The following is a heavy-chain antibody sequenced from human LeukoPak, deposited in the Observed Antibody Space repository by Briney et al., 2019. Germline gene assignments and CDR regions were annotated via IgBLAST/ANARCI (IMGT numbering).Heavy chain of an antibody. CDR2: ISHTGLT. CDR3: ARGRYNDYGFDY. Sequence: SETLSLTCAVYGGSFSGYYWTLIRQTPGKGLEWIGEISHTGLTGSNPSLKSRVTIFVDSSKKQSSLRMTSVTAADTAVYFCARGRYNDYGFDYWGQGTLVTVSS. CDR1: GGSFSGYY. J-gene: IGHJ4*02. V-gene: IGHV4-34*01. D-gene: IGHD4-17*01.